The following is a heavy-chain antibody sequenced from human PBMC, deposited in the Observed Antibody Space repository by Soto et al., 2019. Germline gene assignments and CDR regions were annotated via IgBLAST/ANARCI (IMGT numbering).Heavy chain of an antibody. CDR1: GFTFSSYA. J-gene: IGHJ4*02. CDR2: ISASGGTT. V-gene: IGHV3-23*01. D-gene: IGHD6-6*01. Sequence: GGSLRLSCVASGFTFSSYAMSWVRQAPGKGLEWVSGISASGGTTYYADSVKGRFTISRDNSQNTLYLQMNSLRAEDTAVYYCAKARYGSSARDNFDSWGQGTQVTVAS. CDR3: AKARYGSSARDNFDS.